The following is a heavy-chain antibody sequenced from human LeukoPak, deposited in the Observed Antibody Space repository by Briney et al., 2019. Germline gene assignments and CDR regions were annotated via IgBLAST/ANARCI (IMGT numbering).Heavy chain of an antibody. V-gene: IGHV1-18*01. CDR2: ISAYNGNT. D-gene: IGHD1-26*01. CDR3: ARRHSGSYHDAFDI. CDR1: GYTYTSYG. Sequence: ASVKVSCKASGYTYTSYGISWVRQAPGQGLEWMRWISAYNGNTNYAQKLQGRVTMTTDTSTSTAYMELRSLRSDDTAVYYCARRHSGSYHDAFDIWGQGTMVTVSS. J-gene: IGHJ3*02.